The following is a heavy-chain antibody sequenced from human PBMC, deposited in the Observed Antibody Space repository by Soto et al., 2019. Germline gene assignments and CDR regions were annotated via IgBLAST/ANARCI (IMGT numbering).Heavy chain of an antibody. CDR1: GGSISSYY. CDR3: ARAGKGGSPFDY. J-gene: IGHJ4*02. Sequence: QVQLQESGPGLVKPSETLSLTCTVSGGSISSYYWCWIRQPPGKGLEWIGYIYYSGSTNYNPSLKSRVNISGDTSKNQFSLKLSSVTAADTAVYYCARAGKGGSPFDYWGQGTLVTVSS. CDR2: IYYSGST. D-gene: IGHD3-10*01. V-gene: IGHV4-59*01.